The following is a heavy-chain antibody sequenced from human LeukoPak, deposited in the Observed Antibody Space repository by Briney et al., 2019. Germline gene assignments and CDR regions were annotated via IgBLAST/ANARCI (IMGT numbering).Heavy chain of an antibody. CDR3: ARDSVFGYYDSSGYYSPFDY. V-gene: IGHV3-7*01. J-gene: IGHJ4*02. Sequence: GGSLRLSCAASGFTFSDYYMSWIRQAPGKGLEWVANIKQDGSEKYYVDSVKGRFTISRDNAKNSLYLQMNSLRAEDTAVYYCARDSVFGYYDSSGYYSPFDYWGQGTLVTVSS. CDR2: IKQDGSEK. CDR1: GFTFSDYY. D-gene: IGHD3-22*01.